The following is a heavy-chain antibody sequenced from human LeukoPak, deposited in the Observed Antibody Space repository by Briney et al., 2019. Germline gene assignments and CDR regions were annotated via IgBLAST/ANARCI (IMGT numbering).Heavy chain of an antibody. Sequence: PSETPSLTCTVSGGSISSGGYYWSWIRQHPGKGLEWIGYIYYSGSTYYNPSLKSRVTISVDTSKNQFSLKLSSVTAADTAVYYCARATTRPLSGYFDLWGRGTLVTVSS. CDR1: GGSISSGGYY. J-gene: IGHJ2*01. CDR2: IYYSGST. V-gene: IGHV4-31*03. D-gene: IGHD1-7*01. CDR3: ARATTRPLSGYFDL.